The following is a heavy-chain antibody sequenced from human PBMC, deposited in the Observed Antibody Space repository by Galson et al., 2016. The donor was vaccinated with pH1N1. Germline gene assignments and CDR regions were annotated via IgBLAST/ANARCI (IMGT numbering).Heavy chain of an antibody. CDR1: GGSIRDGSSY. J-gene: IGHJ5*02. CDR3: ARNGTASPWFAP. V-gene: IGHV4-30-4*08. Sequence: TLSLTCTVSGGSIRDGSSYWSWIRQSPGKGLQWIGNIYYIGTTDYNPSLKSRLTMSIDTSQNQFSVHLTSVTAADTAVYYCARNGTASPWFAPWGQGIQVTVSS. CDR2: IYYIGTT. D-gene: IGHD2-21*02.